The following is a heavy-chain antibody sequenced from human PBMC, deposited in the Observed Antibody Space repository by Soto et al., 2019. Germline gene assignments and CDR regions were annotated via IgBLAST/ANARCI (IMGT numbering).Heavy chain of an antibody. V-gene: IGHV4-31*03. CDR1: GGSISSGGYY. Sequence: QVQLQESGPGLVKPSETLSLTCTVSGGSISSGGYYWSWIRQHPGKGLEWIGYIYYSGTTYYNPSLKSRVTISVDTSKNQFSLKLSSVSAADTALYYCARCSLVVVPAPGFDPWGRGTLVTASS. CDR3: ARCSLVVVPAPGFDP. CDR2: IYYSGTT. J-gene: IGHJ5*02. D-gene: IGHD2-2*01.